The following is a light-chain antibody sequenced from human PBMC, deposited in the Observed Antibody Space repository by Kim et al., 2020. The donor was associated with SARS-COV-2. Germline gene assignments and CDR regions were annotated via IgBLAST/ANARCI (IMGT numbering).Light chain of an antibody. Sequence: EIVLTQSPGTLSLSPGQGATLSCRASESVSSGNLAWYQQKPGQAPRLLIYGTSSRATGIPDRFSGGGSGTDFTLTISRLEPEDFAVYHCQQYADLPCTFGQGTKVDIK. CDR1: ESVSSGN. CDR2: GTS. J-gene: IGKJ2*02. V-gene: IGKV3-20*01. CDR3: QQYADLPCT.